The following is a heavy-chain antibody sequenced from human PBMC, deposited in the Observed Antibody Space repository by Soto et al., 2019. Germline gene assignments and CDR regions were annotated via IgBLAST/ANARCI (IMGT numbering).Heavy chain of an antibody. V-gene: IGHV4-39*01. Sequence: LQLQESGPGLVKASETLSLTCSVSGGSISSTTFYWGWIRQPPRQGLELIGSISYRGSTSYNPSLKSRVGISVDSAKNQFSLRLTSVTAADTAVYYCARLLGSSNYNYLDPWCQGTLVTVSS. CDR3: ARLLGSSNYNYLDP. J-gene: IGHJ5*02. D-gene: IGHD6-6*01. CDR1: GGSISSTTFY. CDR2: ISYRGST.